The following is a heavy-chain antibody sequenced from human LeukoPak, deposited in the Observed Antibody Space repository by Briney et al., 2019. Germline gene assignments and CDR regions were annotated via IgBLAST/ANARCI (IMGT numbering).Heavy chain of an antibody. J-gene: IGHJ4*02. CDR3: ARGSGRYYYDSSGSTLDY. CDR2: ISAYNGNT. Sequence: ASVKVSCKASGYTFTSYGISWVRQAPGQGLEWMGWISAYNGNTNYAQKLQGRVTMTTDTSTSTAYMELRSLRSDDTAVCYCARGSGRYYYDSSGSTLDYWGQGTLVTVSS. CDR1: GYTFTSYG. V-gene: IGHV1-18*01. D-gene: IGHD3-22*01.